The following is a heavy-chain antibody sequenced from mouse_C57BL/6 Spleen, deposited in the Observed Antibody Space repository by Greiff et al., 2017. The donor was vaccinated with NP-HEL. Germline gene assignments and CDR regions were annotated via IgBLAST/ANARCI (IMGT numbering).Heavy chain of an antibody. Sequence: EVKLVESGGGLVKPGGSLKLSCAASGFTFSDYGMHWVRQAPEKGLEWVAYISSGSSTIYYADTVKGRFTISRDNAKNTLFLQMTSLRSEDTAMYYCAIDYYAGGFAYWGQGTLVTVSA. CDR1: GFTFSDYG. CDR3: AIDYYAGGFAY. V-gene: IGHV5-17*01. CDR2: ISSGSSTI. J-gene: IGHJ3*01. D-gene: IGHD1-1*01.